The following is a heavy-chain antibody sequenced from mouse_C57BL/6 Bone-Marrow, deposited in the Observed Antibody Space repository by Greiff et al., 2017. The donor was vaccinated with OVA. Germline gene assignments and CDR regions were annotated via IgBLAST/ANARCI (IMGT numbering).Heavy chain of an antibody. D-gene: IGHD1-1*01. CDR1: GYTFTSYW. CDR3: AREERITTVVATDY. CDR2: IYPGSGST. J-gene: IGHJ2*01. Sequence: QVQLQQPGAELVKPGASVKMSCKASGYTFTSYWITWVKQRPGQGLEWIGDIYPGSGSTNYNEKFKSKATLTVDTSSSTAYMQLSSLTSEDSAVYYCAREERITTVVATDYWGQGTTLTVSS. V-gene: IGHV1-55*01.